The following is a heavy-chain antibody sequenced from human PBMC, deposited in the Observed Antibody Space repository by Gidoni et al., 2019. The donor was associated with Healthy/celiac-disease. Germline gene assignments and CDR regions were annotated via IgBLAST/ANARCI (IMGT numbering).Heavy chain of an antibody. J-gene: IGHJ5*02. D-gene: IGHD6-13*01. V-gene: IGHV3-21*01. CDR2: ISSSSSYI. Sequence: EVQLVESGGGLVKPGGSLRLSCAASGFTFSSYSMNWARQAPGKGLEWVSSISSSSSYIYYADSVKGRFTISRDNAKNSLYLQMNSLRAEDTAVYYCARDITPYSSSWYDWFDPWGQGTLVTVSS. CDR3: ARDITPYSSSWYDWFDP. CDR1: GFTFSSYS.